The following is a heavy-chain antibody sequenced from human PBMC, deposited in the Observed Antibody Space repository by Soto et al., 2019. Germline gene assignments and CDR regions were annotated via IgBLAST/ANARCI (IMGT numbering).Heavy chain of an antibody. CDR2: IYHSEIT. D-gene: IGHD2-8*01. CDR1: GGSISSSNW. V-gene: IGHV4-4*02. Sequence: SETLSLTCAVSGGSISSSNWWSWVRQPPGKGLEWIGEIYHSEITNYNPSLKRRVTVSVDKSKNQFSLKVSSVTAAYTAVYYCARNVSYCTNAVCSMGYFDYVGQGTLVTVSS. CDR3: ARNVSYCTNAVCSMGYFDY. J-gene: IGHJ4*02.